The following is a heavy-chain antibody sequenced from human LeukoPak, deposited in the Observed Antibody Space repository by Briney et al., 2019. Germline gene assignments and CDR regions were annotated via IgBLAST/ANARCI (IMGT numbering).Heavy chain of an antibody. D-gene: IGHD3-16*01. J-gene: IGHJ3*02. CDR2: IYHSGST. CDR3: ARDLRGDAFDI. Sequence: PSETLSLTCTVSGGSISSGGYYWSWIRQPPGKGLEWIGYIYHSGSTYYNPSLKSRVTISVDRSKNQFSLKLSSVTAADTAVYYCARDLRGDAFDIWGQGTMVTVSS. CDR1: GGSISSGGYY. V-gene: IGHV4-30-2*01.